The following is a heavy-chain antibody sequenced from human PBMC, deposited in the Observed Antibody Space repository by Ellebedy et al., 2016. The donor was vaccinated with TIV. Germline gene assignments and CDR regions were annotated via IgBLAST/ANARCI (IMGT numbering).Heavy chain of an antibody. V-gene: IGHV3-21*01. J-gene: IGHJ6*03. Sequence: GGSLRLSXAVSGFTFSNYAMNWVRQAPGKGLEWVSSISTSTTYIYYADSVKGRFTISRENAKNSLYLQMNSLRAGDTAVYYCARALHFWPPAGHYYMDVWGKGTTVTVSS. CDR2: ISTSTTYI. CDR3: ARALHFWPPAGHYYMDV. D-gene: IGHD3-3*02. CDR1: GFTFSNYA.